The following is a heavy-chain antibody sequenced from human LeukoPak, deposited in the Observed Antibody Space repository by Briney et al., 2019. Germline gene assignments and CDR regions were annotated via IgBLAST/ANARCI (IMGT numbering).Heavy chain of an antibody. Sequence: GGSLRLSCVASGFTFSTYWMHWVRQAPGKGLLWVSRLSGDGSSTRFADSLKGRFTISRDNAKNTLYLQMNSLRAEDTAVYYCAASWYYCSTTSCYGGSFDYWGQGTLVTVSS. CDR1: GFTFSTYW. J-gene: IGHJ4*02. CDR3: AASWYYCSTTSCYGGSFDY. CDR2: LSGDGSST. V-gene: IGHV3-74*01. D-gene: IGHD2-2*01.